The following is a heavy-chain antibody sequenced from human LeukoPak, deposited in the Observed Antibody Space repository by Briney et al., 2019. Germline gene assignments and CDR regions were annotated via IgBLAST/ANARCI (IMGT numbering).Heavy chain of an antibody. D-gene: IGHD3-9*01. V-gene: IGHV1-18*01. CDR2: ISAYNGNT. J-gene: IGHJ5*02. CDR1: GYTFTSYG. CDR3: ARGYDILTGTGWFDP. Sequence: GASVKVSCKASGYTFTSYGISWVRQAPGQGLEWMGWISAYNGNTNYAQKLQGRVTMTTDTSTSTAYMELRSLRSDDTAVCYCARGYDILTGTGWFDPWGQGTLVTVSS.